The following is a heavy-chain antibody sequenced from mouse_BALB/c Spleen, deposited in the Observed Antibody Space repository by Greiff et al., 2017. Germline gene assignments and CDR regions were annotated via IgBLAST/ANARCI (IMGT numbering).Heavy chain of an antibody. V-gene: IGHV1-18*01. CDR1: GYTFTDYN. Sequence: VQLQQSGPELVKPGASVKIPCKASGYTFTDYNMDWVKQSHGKSLEWIGDINPNNGGTIYNQKFKGKATLTVDKSSSTAYMELRSLTSEDTAVYYCARRNLLLRSWFAYWGQGTLVTVSA. D-gene: IGHD1-1*01. CDR3: ARRNLLLRSWFAY. CDR2: INPNNGGT. J-gene: IGHJ3*01.